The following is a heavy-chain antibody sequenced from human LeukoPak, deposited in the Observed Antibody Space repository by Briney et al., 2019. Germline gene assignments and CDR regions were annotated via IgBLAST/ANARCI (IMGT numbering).Heavy chain of an antibody. D-gene: IGHD2-15*01. CDR2: IYYSGST. V-gene: IGHV4-31*03. CDR3: ARVSFHSGGPGP. CDR1: GGSVSSAGYF. J-gene: IGHJ5*02. Sequence: SETPSLTCTVSGGSVSSAGYFWTWIRQHPGKGLEWIGYIYYSGSTYYTPSLKSRVIISADTSTNQFSLNLSSVTAADTAVYYCARVSFHSGGPGPWGQGTLVTVSS.